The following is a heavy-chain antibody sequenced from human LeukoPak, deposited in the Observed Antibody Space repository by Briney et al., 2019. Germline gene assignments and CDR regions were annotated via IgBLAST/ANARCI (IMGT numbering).Heavy chain of an antibody. Sequence: ASVNDSCKASGYTFTNYHLNRVRQATGQGLEGMGWMNHNNGDSGYAQEFQGRVTITRATSITRSYMELRSLRSDATAVYFCARTTSFTAARYDYWAQGTQVAVSS. CDR3: ARTTSFTAARYDY. CDR2: MNHNNGDS. D-gene: IGHD1-1*01. CDR1: GYTFTNYH. V-gene: IGHV1-8*03. J-gene: IGHJ4*02.